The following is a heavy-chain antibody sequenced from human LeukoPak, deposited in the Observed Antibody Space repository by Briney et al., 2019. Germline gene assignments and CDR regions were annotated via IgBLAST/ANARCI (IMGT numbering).Heavy chain of an antibody. D-gene: IGHD6-13*01. Sequence: GGSLRLSCAASGFTFDDYAMHWVRQAPGKGLEWVSGISWNSGSIGYADSVKGRFTISRDNAKNSLYLQMNSLRAEDTALYYCAKDLIAAAGTLIFDYWGQGTLVTVSS. J-gene: IGHJ4*02. V-gene: IGHV3-9*01. CDR2: ISWNSGSI. CDR3: AKDLIAAAGTLIFDY. CDR1: GFTFDDYA.